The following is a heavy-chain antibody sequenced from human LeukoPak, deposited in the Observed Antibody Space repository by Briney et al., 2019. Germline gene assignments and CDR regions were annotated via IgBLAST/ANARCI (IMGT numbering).Heavy chain of an antibody. J-gene: IGHJ6*02. V-gene: IGHV3-7*03. CDR2: IKQDGSQK. Sequence: GGSLRLPCAASGFTFSSYWMSWVRQAPGKGLEWVANIKQDGSQKYYVDSVKGRFTISRDNAKNSLYLQMNSLRAEDTAVYYCARDRPGRGMDVWGQGTTVTVSS. CDR1: GFTFSSYW. D-gene: IGHD1-26*01. CDR3: ARDRPGRGMDV.